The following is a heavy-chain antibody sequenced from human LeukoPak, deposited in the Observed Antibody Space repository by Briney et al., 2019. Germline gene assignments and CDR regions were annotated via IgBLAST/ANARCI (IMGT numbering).Heavy chain of an antibody. CDR2: ISYDGSNK. CDR1: GFTFSSYA. Sequence: GGSLRLSCAASGFTFSSYAMHWVRQAPGKGLEWVAVISYDGSNKYYADSVKGRFTISRDNSKNTLYLQMNSLRAEDTAVYYCARGQRSDIVVVPAAMLGYWGQGTLVTVSS. V-gene: IGHV3-30*04. CDR3: ARGQRSDIVVVPAAMLGY. J-gene: IGHJ4*02. D-gene: IGHD2-2*01.